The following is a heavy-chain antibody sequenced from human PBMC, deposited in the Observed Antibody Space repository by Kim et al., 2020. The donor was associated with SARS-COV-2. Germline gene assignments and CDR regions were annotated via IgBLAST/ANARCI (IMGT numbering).Heavy chain of an antibody. Sequence: LETLSLTCAVYGGSFSGYYWSWIRQPPGKGLEWIGEINHSGSTNYNPSLKSRVTISVDTSKNQFSLKLSSVTAADTAVYYCARGQRSTMVRGVIGWFDP. CDR2: INHSGST. J-gene: IGHJ5*02. D-gene: IGHD3-10*01. V-gene: IGHV4-34*01. CDR1: GGSFSGYY. CDR3: ARGQRSTMVRGVIGWFDP.